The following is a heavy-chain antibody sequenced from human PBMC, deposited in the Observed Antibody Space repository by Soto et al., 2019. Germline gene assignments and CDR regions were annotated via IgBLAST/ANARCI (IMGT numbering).Heavy chain of an antibody. D-gene: IGHD5-12*01. J-gene: IGHJ4*02. CDR2: IWYDGSNK. CDR3: ARRGYDLTGPFDY. Sequence: QVQLVESGGGVVQPGRSLRLSCAASGFTFSSHGMHWVRQAPGKGLEWVAVIWYDGSNKYYADSVKGRFTISRDNSKNTLYLQMNSLRAEDTAVYYCARRGYDLTGPFDYWGQGTLVTVSS. V-gene: IGHV3-33*01. CDR1: GFTFSSHG.